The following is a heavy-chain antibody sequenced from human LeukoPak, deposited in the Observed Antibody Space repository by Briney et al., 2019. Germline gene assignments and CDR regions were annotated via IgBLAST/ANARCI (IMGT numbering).Heavy chain of an antibody. CDR2: ISSSSSTL. V-gene: IGHV3-48*01. Sequence: GGSLRLSCAASGFTFGSYSMNWVRQAPGKGLEWISYISSSSSTLYYADSVEGRFTISRDNAKNSLYLQMDSLRAEDTAVYYCTRIYGSGSYYTDWGQGTLVTVSS. J-gene: IGHJ4*02. CDR3: TRIYGSGSYYTD. D-gene: IGHD3-10*01. CDR1: GFTFGSYS.